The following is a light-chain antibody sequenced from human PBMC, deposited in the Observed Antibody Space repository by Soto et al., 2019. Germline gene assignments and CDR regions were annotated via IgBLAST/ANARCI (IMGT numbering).Light chain of an antibody. V-gene: IGKV4-1*01. Sequence: DIVMTQSPDSLAVSLGERATINCKSTQSVLHSSNNKNYLAWYQQKPGQPPKLLIYWASTLESGVPDRFSGSGSGTDFTLTISSLQAEDVAVYYCQQYYTTPYTFGQGTKLEIK. CDR2: WAS. J-gene: IGKJ2*01. CDR1: QSVLHSSNNKNY. CDR3: QQYYTTPYT.